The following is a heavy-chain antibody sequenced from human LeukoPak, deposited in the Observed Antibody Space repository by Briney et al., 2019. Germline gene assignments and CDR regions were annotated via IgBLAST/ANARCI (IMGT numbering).Heavy chain of an antibody. D-gene: IGHD2/OR15-2a*01. Sequence: GASMKVSCKSSGFTFTDYYIHWVRQAPGQGLEWMGYIGPHSSATSSPQEFQGRVTMTRDTSMSTAYKELTRLTSDDTAVYYCAREGNSLLSKDFDYWGQGTLVTVSS. CDR3: AREGNSLLSKDFDY. CDR1: GFTFTDYY. CDR2: IGPHSSAT. V-gene: IGHV1-2*02. J-gene: IGHJ4*02.